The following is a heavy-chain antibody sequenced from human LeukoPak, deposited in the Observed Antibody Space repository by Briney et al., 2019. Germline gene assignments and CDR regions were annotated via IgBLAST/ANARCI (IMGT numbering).Heavy chain of an antibody. J-gene: IGHJ4*02. CDR3: AIGDVFDY. D-gene: IGHD4-17*01. Sequence: PGGSLRLSCAASGFTFSSYGMHWVRQAPGKGLEWVAVISYDGSNKYYADSVKGRFTISRDNSKNTLYLQMNSLRAEDTAVYYCAIGDVFDYWGQGTLVTVSS. V-gene: IGHV3-30*03. CDR2: ISYDGSNK. CDR1: GFTFSSYG.